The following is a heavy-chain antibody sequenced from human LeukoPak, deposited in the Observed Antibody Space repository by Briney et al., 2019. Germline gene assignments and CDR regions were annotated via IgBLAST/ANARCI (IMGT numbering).Heavy chain of an antibody. CDR3: ARLGYDSSGYYYTNNWFDP. CDR2: ICAYNGNT. V-gene: IGHV1-18*01. J-gene: IGHJ5*02. D-gene: IGHD3-22*01. CDR1: GYTFTSYG. Sequence: ASVKVSCKASGYTFTSYGISWVRQAPGQGLEWMGWICAYNGNTNYAQKLQGRVTMTTDTSTSTAYMELRSLRSDDTAVYYCARLGYDSSGYYYTNNWFDPWGQGTLVTVSS.